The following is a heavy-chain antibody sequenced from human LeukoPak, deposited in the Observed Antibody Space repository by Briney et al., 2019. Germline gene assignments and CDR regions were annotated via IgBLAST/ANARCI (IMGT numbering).Heavy chain of an antibody. CDR2: IYYSGSN. Sequence: KSSETLSLSCTVSGCTISSSSYYWGWLRQPPGQGLEGIVSIYYSGSNYYNPSLKSRVTISVDTSKIQFSLKLSSVTAADTAVYYCARHSRTYYYDSSGYLPCYFDYWGQGTLVTVSS. CDR1: GCTISSSSYY. V-gene: IGHV4-39*01. J-gene: IGHJ4*02. CDR3: ARHSRTYYYDSSGYLPCYFDY. D-gene: IGHD3-22*01.